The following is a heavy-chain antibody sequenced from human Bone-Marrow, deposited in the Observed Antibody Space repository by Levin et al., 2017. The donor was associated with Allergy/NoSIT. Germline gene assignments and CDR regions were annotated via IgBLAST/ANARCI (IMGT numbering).Heavy chain of an antibody. CDR2: MTYDGSNE. CDR1: GFTFSNYA. D-gene: IGHD3-9*01. V-gene: IGHV3-30-3*01. Sequence: GGSLRLSCSASGFTFSNYAMHWVRQAPGKGLEWVAVMTYDGSNEHYADSVKGRFTISRDNSKNTLYLQMNSLRAEDTAVYYCAIPHDILTWLGSFDIWGQGTMVTVSS. CDR3: AIPHDILTWLGSFDI. J-gene: IGHJ3*02.